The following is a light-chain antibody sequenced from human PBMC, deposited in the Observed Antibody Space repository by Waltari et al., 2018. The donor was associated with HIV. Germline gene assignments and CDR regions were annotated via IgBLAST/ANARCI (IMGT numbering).Light chain of an antibody. V-gene: IGLV3-10*01. Sequence: SYELTQPPSVSVSPGQTARITCSGDALPKKYAYWYQLKSGQAPMLVIYEESKRPSGIPERFSGTSSGTMATLTISGAQVEDEADYYCFSTDNVGDPCVFGGGTKVTVL. CDR1: ALPKKY. CDR3: FSTDNVGDPCV. CDR2: EES. J-gene: IGLJ3*02.